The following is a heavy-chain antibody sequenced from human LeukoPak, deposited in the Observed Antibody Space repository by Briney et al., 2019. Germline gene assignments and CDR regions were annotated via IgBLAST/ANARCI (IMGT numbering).Heavy chain of an antibody. CDR3: ARESRNWCSEY. CDR2: INPNIGGT. Sequence: ASVKVSCKASGYTFTSYGISWVRLAPGQGLEWMGWINPNIGGTNYAQKFQGWVTMTTDTSMSTAYMELSRLSSDDTAIYYCARESRNWCSEYWGQGTLVTVSS. D-gene: IGHD6-13*01. J-gene: IGHJ4*02. V-gene: IGHV1-2*04. CDR1: GYTFTSYG.